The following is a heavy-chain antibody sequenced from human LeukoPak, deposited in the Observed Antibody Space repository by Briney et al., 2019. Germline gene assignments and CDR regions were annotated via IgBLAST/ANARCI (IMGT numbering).Heavy chain of an antibody. CDR1: GGSISNYY. J-gene: IGHJ4*02. Sequence: SEALSLTCTVSGGSISNYYWSWIRQPPGKGLEWIGEINHSGSTNYNPSLKSRVTISVDTSKNQFSLKLSSVTAADTAVYYCARGFSSLWFGESFDYWGQGTLVTVSS. CDR3: ARGFSSLWFGESFDY. CDR2: INHSGST. V-gene: IGHV4-34*01. D-gene: IGHD3-10*01.